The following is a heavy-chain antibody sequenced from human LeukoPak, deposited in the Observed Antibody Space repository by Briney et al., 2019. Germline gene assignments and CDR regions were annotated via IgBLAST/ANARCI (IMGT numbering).Heavy chain of an antibody. V-gene: IGHV1-3*01. CDR3: ARDHNIRSYGDYGVVWFDP. D-gene: IGHD4-17*01. J-gene: IGHJ5*02. CDR1: GFTFSSYA. CDR2: INAGNGNT. Sequence: GGSLRLSCAASGFTFSSYAMHWVRQAPGQRLEWMGWINAGNGNTKYSQKFQGRVTITRDTSASTAYMELSSLRSEDTAVYYCARDHNIRSYGDYGVVWFDPWGQGTLVTVSS.